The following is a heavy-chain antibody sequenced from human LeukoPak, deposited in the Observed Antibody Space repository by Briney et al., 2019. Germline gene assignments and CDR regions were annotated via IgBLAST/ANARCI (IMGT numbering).Heavy chain of an antibody. CDR2: IRQDGSDK. CDR1: GFAFSSYG. V-gene: IGHV3-7*01. J-gene: IGHJ4*02. D-gene: IGHD3-16*01. CDR3: ASLGRGLSRTFDY. Sequence: PGGSLRLSCAASGFAFSSYGMSWVRQAPGKGLEWVANIRQDGSDKYYVDSVTGRFTISRDNAKNSLYLQMNNLSAEDTAVSYSASLGRGLSRTFDYWGQGTLVTVSS.